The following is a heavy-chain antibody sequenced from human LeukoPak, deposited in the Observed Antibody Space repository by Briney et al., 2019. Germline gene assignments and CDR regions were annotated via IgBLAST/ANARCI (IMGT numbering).Heavy chain of an antibody. V-gene: IGHV4-34*01. CDR1: GGSFSGYY. Sequence: SETLSLTCAVYGGSFSGYYWSWIRQPPGKGLEWIGEINHSGSTNYNPSLKSRVTISVDTSKNQFSLKLSSVTAADTAVYYCARGLRYNSSWYRPWGQGTLVTVSS. CDR2: INHSGST. J-gene: IGHJ5*02. D-gene: IGHD6-13*01. CDR3: ARGLRYNSSWYRP.